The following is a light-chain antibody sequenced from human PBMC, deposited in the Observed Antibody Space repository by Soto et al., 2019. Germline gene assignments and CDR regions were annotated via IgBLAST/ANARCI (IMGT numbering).Light chain of an antibody. CDR1: QSISSF. CDR2: AAS. J-gene: IGKJ1*01. CDR3: QQSYSTPWT. Sequence: ILMTQSPASLSASVGDRVTITCRASQSISSFLNWYQQKPGKAPKLLIYAASSLQSGVPSRFSGSGSGTDFTLTIISLQPEDFATYYCQQSYSTPWTFGQGTKVDIK. V-gene: IGKV1-39*01.